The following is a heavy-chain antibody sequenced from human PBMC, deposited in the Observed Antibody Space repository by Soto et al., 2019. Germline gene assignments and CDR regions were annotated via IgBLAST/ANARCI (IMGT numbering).Heavy chain of an antibody. CDR1: GFSLSTRGMG. CDR3: ARDSSGYSGMDV. Sequence: QITLKESGPTLVKPTQTLTLTCTVSGFSLSTRGMGVGWIRQPTGKALEWLSLIYWDDDKRYSPSLKSRLTRPKDTSKIQVDLTMTTVDPVDTGTYYCARDSSGYSGMDVWGQGTTVTVSS. V-gene: IGHV2-5*02. D-gene: IGHD2-21*01. CDR2: IYWDDDK. J-gene: IGHJ6*02.